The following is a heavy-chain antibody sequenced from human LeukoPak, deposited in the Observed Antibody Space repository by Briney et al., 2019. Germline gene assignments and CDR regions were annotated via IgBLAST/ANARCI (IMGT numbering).Heavy chain of an antibody. CDR3: ARANRGVVTD. D-gene: IGHD2-21*02. V-gene: IGHV4-30-2*01. J-gene: IGHJ4*02. CDR2: IYHSGST. Sequence: PSQTLSLTWAVSGASISSGGYSWGWIRQPAGKGLELIGYIYHSGSTYYTPTLKIRVTISVARSKIQFSLKLSSVTDAATAVYSCARANRGVVTDWGQGTLVTVSS. CDR1: GASISSGGYS.